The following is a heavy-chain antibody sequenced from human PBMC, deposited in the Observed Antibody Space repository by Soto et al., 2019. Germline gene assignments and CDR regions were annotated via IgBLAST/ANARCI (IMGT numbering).Heavy chain of an antibody. D-gene: IGHD3-10*01. CDR1: GFTFDDYA. CDR2: ISWNSGSI. J-gene: IGHJ1*01. CDR3: AKDGAYYYGSGSYYFQH. V-gene: IGHV3-9*01. Sequence: EVQLVESGGGLVQPGRSLRLSCAASGFTFDDYAMHWVRQAPGKGLEWVSGISWNSGSIGYPDSVKGRFTISRDNAKNSLYLQMNSLRAEDTALYYCAKDGAYYYGSGSYYFQHWCQGTLVTVSS.